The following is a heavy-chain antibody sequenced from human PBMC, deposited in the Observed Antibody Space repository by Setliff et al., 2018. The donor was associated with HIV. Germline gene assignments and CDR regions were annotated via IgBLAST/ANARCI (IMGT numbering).Heavy chain of an antibody. V-gene: IGHV4-34*01. CDR3: ANFLSDTAAAGPRFDY. D-gene: IGHD6-13*01. J-gene: IGHJ4*02. CDR2: INHSGST. Sequence: SETLSLTCTVSGDPIFIGGFYWSWIRQPPGKGLEWIGEINHSGSTTYNPSLKSRVTISVDTSKNHFSLKLSSVTAADTAVYYCANFLSDTAAAGPRFDYWGQGTLVTVSS. CDR1: GDPIFIGGFY.